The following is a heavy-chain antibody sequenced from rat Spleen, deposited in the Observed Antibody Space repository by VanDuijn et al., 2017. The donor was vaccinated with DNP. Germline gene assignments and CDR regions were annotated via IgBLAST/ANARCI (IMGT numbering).Heavy chain of an antibody. D-gene: IGHD1-9*01. CDR2: ISPGGDDT. CDR1: GFTFSYYG. V-gene: IGHV5S13*01. CDR3: ARHLTMGITPFDY. J-gene: IGHJ2*01. Sequence: EVQLVESGGGLVQPGRSLKLSCTASGFTFSYYGMAWVRQTPTKGLEWVASISPGGDDTYYRDSIKGRFTISRDNAKSTLYLQMDSLRSEDTATYYCARHLTMGITPFDYWGQGVMVTVSS.